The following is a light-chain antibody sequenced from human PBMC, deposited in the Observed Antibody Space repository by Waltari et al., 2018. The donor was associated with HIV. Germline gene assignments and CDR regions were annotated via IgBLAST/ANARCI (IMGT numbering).Light chain of an antibody. V-gene: IGKV3D-15*01. Sequence: EMVMTQSPAPLSASPGERATLPCRASQGITYSRLAWYQQKTGQAPRLLIYGASTRATGIPARFSGSESGTEFTLTISSLQSEDFAVYFCQQYDQYPRTFGQGTKVETK. CDR3: QQYDQYPRT. CDR2: GAS. CDR1: QGITYSR. J-gene: IGKJ1*01.